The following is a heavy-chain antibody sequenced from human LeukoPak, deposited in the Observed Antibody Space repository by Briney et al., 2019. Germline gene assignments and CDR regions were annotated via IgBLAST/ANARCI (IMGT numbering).Heavy chain of an antibody. CDR3: AGGSVQGNWNYGEYLDY. V-gene: IGHV4-4*07. Sequence: PSETLSLTCTVSGGSISSNYWNWIRQTAGKGLGWIGLIYSSGTTKYNPSLKSRVTMSVDTSKNQFSLQMNSVTPEDTAVYYCAGGSVQGNWNYGEYLDYWGQGTLVTVSS. CDR1: GGSISSNY. D-gene: IGHD4-17*01. CDR2: IYSSGTT. J-gene: IGHJ4*02.